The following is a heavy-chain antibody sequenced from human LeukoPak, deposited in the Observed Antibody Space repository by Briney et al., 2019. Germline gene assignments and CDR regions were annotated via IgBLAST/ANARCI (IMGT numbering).Heavy chain of an antibody. D-gene: IGHD2-15*01. J-gene: IGHJ4*02. CDR2: INHSGST. CDR1: GGSISSSNW. V-gene: IGHV4-4*02. CDR3: ARAVLYWVVVVAATPYYFDY. Sequence: PSETLSLTCAVSGGSISSSNWWSWVRQPPGKGLEWIGEINHSGSTNYNPSLKSRVTISVDTSKNQFSLKLSSVTAADTAVYYCARAVLYWVVVVAATPYYFDYWGQGTPVTVSS.